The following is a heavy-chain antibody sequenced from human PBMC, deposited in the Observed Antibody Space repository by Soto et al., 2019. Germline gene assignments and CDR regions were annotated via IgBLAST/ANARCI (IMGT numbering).Heavy chain of an antibody. Sequence: ASVKVSCKASGYTFTSYAMHWVRQAPGQRLEWMGWINAGNGNTKYSQKFQGRVTITRDTSASTAYMELSSLRSEDTAVYYCAREERAGYSYGPYYDYWGQGTLVTVSS. J-gene: IGHJ4*02. V-gene: IGHV1-3*01. CDR3: AREERAGYSYGPYYDY. D-gene: IGHD5-18*01. CDR1: GYTFTSYA. CDR2: INAGNGNT.